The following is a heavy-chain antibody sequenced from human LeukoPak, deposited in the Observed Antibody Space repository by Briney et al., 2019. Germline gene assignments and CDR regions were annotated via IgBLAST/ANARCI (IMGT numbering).Heavy chain of an antibody. CDR1: GFTVSSNY. J-gene: IGHJ4*02. CDR2: IYSGGST. V-gene: IGHV3-66*04. Sequence: GGSLRLSCAASGFTVSSNYMSWVRHTPGKGLEWVSLIYSGGSTYYADSVKGRFTISRDNSKNTLYLQMNSLRAEDTAVHYCARQADSSGYEGFDYWGQGTLVTVSS. D-gene: IGHD3-22*01. CDR3: ARQADSSGYEGFDY.